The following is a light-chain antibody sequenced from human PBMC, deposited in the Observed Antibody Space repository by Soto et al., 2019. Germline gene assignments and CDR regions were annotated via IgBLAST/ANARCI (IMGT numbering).Light chain of an antibody. Sequence: DIQMTQSPSTLSPSVGDRVTITCRASQSISIWLAWYQQKPGKAPKILIYKASSLESGVPSRFSGSGSGTEFTLTISSLQPDDFATYYCQQYSTYTPRTFGQGTKVDIK. J-gene: IGKJ1*01. CDR2: KAS. CDR3: QQYSTYTPRT. CDR1: QSISIW. V-gene: IGKV1-5*03.